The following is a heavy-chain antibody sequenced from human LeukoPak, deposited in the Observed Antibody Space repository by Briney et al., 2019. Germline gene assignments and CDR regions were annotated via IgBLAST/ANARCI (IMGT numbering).Heavy chain of an antibody. CDR1: GVSINSHY. Sequence: SETLSLTCTVSGVSINSHYLNWIRQPPGKGLEWIGYIYGSGRTNYNPSLKSRVTMSVDTSKNQFSLKLSSVTAADTAVYYCAREYAGSMSRWFDPWGQGTLVTVSS. V-gene: IGHV4-59*11. J-gene: IGHJ5*02. CDR3: AREYAGSMSRWFDP. D-gene: IGHD3-10*01. CDR2: IYGSGRT.